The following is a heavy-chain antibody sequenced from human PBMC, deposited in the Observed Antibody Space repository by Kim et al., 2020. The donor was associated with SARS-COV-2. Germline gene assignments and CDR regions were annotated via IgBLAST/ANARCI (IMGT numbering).Heavy chain of an antibody. Sequence: GGSLRLSCAASGFTFTKVWLSWVRQAPGKGLEWVGRIRSKVDGGTADYAAPVKGRFTISRDDSKNTLYLQMNGLRAEDTAFYHCTTDYERIGGLCDGETCYPASLWGQGNLVTVSS. J-gene: IGHJ4*02. CDR1: GFTFTKVW. D-gene: IGHD2-21*01. CDR3: TTDYERIGGLCDGETCYPASL. CDR2: IRSKVDGGTA. V-gene: IGHV3-15*01.